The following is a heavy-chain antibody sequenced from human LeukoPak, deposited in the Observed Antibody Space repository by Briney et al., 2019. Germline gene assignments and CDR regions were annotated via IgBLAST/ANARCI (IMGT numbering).Heavy chain of an antibody. V-gene: IGHV3-11*04. Sequence: PGGSLRLSCAASGFTFSDYYMSWIRQAPGKGLEWVSYITSSGSTIYYADSVKGRFTISRDNAKNSLYLQMNSLRAEDTAVYYCARGDPGYYGSGSYYNHLDDAFDSWGQGTMVTVSS. J-gene: IGHJ3*02. CDR2: ITSSGSTI. CDR1: GFTFSDYY. D-gene: IGHD3-10*01. CDR3: ARGDPGYYGSGSYYNHLDDAFDS.